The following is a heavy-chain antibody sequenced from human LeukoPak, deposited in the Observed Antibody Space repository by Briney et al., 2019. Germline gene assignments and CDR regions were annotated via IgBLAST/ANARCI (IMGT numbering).Heavy chain of an antibody. D-gene: IGHD1-14*01. CDR1: GFTFSNYW. V-gene: IGHV3-74*01. J-gene: IGHJ4*02. CDR2: INGDGSSK. Sequence: GGSLRLSCAASGFTFSNYWMHWVRQAPGKGLVWVSRINGDGSSKSYADSVKGRFSISRDNTRNTVYMQMNSLRAEDTAVYYCTRGGGTSDYWGQGTLVTVS. CDR3: TRGGGTSDY.